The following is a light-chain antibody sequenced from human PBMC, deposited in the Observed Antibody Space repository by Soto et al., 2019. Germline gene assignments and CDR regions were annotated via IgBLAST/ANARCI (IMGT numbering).Light chain of an antibody. CDR3: QQYGTSPIT. CDR2: GAS. CDR1: QSLSSGY. J-gene: IGKJ5*01. Sequence: EIVLTQSPGTLSLSPGERVTLSCRASQSLSSGYLAWYQQKPGQAPWLLIFGASIRATGIPDRFSGSGSGTDFTLTISRLEPEDFAVYYCQQYGTSPITFGQGTRLEIK. V-gene: IGKV3-20*01.